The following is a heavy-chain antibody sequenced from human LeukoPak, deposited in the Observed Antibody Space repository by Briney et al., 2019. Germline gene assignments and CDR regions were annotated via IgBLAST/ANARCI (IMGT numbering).Heavy chain of an antibody. J-gene: IGHJ6*02. Sequence: SETLSLTCTVSGGSISSYYWSWIRQPAGKGLEWIGRIYTSGSTNYNPSLKSRVTMSVDTSKNQFSLKLSSVTAADTAVYYCARDPRGYCSGGSCSSYYYYYGMDVWGQGTTVIVSS. CDR2: IYTSGST. CDR3: ARDPRGYCSGGSCSSYYYYYGMDV. V-gene: IGHV4-4*07. CDR1: GGSISSYY. D-gene: IGHD2-15*01.